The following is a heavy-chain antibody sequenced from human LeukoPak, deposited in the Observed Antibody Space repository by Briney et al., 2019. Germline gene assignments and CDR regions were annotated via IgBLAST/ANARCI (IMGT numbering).Heavy chain of an antibody. CDR1: GLTFSIYA. D-gene: IGHD6-13*01. CDR2: INSDGSST. J-gene: IGHJ4*02. CDR3: AKGNRVAAAGARDPRLDF. V-gene: IGHV3-74*01. Sequence: PGGSLRLSCAASGLTFSIYALSWVRQAPGKGLVWVSRINSDGSSTSYADSVKGRFTISRDNSKNTLYLQMNSLRAEETAVYYCAKGNRVAAAGARDPRLDFWGQGALATVSS.